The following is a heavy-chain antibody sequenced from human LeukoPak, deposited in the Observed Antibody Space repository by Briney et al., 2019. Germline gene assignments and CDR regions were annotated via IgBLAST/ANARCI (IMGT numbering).Heavy chain of an antibody. J-gene: IGHJ5*02. Sequence: ASVKVSCMASGGTFSSYVISWVRQATGQGLAWMGGIIPIFGTANYAQKFQGRVTIPADESTSTAYMELSSLRSEDTAVYYCARDLGVRGGAWLDPWGQGTLVTVSS. D-gene: IGHD3-10*01. CDR2: IIPIFGTA. CDR1: GGTFSSYV. V-gene: IGHV1-69*13. CDR3: ARDLGVRGGAWLDP.